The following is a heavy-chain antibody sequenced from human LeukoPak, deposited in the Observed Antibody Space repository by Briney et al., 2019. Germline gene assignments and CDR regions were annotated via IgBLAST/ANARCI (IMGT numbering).Heavy chain of an antibody. J-gene: IGHJ3*02. CDR2: ISAYNGNT. Sequence: ASVKVSCKASGYTFTSYGISWVRQAPGQGLEWMGWISAYNGNTNYAQKLQGRVTMTRDTSISTAYMELSRLRSDDTAVYYCASPLDVDAFDIWGQGTMVTVSS. CDR1: GYTFTSYG. V-gene: IGHV1-18*01. D-gene: IGHD1-1*01. CDR3: ASPLDVDAFDI.